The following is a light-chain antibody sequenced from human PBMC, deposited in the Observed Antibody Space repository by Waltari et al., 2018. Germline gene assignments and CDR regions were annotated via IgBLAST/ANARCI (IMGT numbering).Light chain of an antibody. CDR3: QVWDNYSDHWV. CDR2: YDN. CDR1: NIGSKS. J-gene: IGLJ3*02. Sequence: SYVLTQPPSLSVAPGKTARITCGGNNIGSKSVHWCQQKAGQAPVLVISYDNDRPSGIPERFSASNSGNMATLTISRVEAGDEADYYCQVWDNYSDHWVFGGGTKLTVL. V-gene: IGLV3-21*04.